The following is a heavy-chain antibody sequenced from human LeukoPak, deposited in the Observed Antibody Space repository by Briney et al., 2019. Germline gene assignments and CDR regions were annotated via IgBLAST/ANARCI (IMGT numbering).Heavy chain of an antibody. J-gene: IGHJ4*02. Sequence: PSETLSLTCTVSGYSISSGYYWGWIRQPPVKGLEWIGSIYHSGTTYSGSTYYNPSLKSRVTISLDTSKNQFSLKVGSMTAADTAVYYCARAGGYGLIDYWGQGTMVTVSS. CDR2: IYHSGTTYSGST. D-gene: IGHD5-18*01. CDR1: GYSISSGYY. CDR3: ARAGGYGLIDY. V-gene: IGHV4-38-2*02.